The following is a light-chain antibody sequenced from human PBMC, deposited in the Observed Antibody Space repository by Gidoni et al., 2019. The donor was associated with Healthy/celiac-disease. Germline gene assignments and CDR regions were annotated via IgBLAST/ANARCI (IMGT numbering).Light chain of an antibody. CDR2: AAS. CDR1: QSISSY. J-gene: IGKJ3*01. V-gene: IGKV1-39*01. Sequence: DIQMTQSPSSLSASVGDRVTITCRASQSISSYLNWYKQKPGKAPKLLIYAASSLQSGVPSRFSGSGSGTDFTLTISSLQPEDFATYYCQQSYSTPPFFGPGTKVDIK. CDR3: QQSYSTPPF.